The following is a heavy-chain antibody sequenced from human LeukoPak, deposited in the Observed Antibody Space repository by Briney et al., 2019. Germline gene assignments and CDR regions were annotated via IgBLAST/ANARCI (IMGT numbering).Heavy chain of an antibody. D-gene: IGHD3-10*01. CDR3: AVPQGSGSYYWPVDY. J-gene: IGHJ4*02. Sequence: GASVKVSCKASGGTFSSYAISWVRQAPGQGLEWMGGIIPIFGTANYAQKSQGRVTITADESTSTAYMELSSLRSEDTAVYYCAVPQGSGSYYWPVDYWGQGTLVTVSS. V-gene: IGHV1-69*01. CDR2: IIPIFGTA. CDR1: GGTFSSYA.